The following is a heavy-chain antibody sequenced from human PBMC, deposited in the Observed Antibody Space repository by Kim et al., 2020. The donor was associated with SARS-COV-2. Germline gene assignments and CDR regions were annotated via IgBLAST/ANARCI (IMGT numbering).Heavy chain of an antibody. CDR1: GFTFSAYS. Sequence: GGSLRLSCAASGFTFSAYSMNWVRQAPGKGLEWLSYISGSSKVIYEADSVKGRFTISRDNAKNSLYLQMDSLRDEDTAIYYCAGESSVEGATLNDYWGQGTLVTVSS. V-gene: IGHV3-48*02. CDR2: ISGSSKVI. J-gene: IGHJ4*02. CDR3: AGESSVEGATLNDY. D-gene: IGHD3-16*01.